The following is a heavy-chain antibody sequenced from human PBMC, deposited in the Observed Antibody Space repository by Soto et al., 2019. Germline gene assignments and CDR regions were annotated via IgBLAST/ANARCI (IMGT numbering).Heavy chain of an antibody. CDR3: AARKDIVVVPAANMGHYYGMDV. CDR2: IIPIFGAA. CDR1: GGTFSSYA. V-gene: IGHV1-69*06. D-gene: IGHD2-2*01. J-gene: IGHJ6*02. Sequence: GASVKVSCKASGGTFSSYAISWVRQAPGQGLEWMGGIIPIFGAANYAQKFQGRVTITADRSTSTAYMELSSLRSEDTAVYYCAARKDIVVVPAANMGHYYGMDVWGQGTTVTVSS.